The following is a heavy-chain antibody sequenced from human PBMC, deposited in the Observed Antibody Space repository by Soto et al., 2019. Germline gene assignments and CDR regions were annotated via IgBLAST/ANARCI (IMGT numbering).Heavy chain of an antibody. CDR3: ARLTRIAAAGRRYYGMDV. V-gene: IGHV5-10-1*01. D-gene: IGHD6-13*01. Sequence: PGESLKISCKGSGYSFTSYWISWVRQMPGKGLGWMGRIDPSDSYTNYSPSFQGHVTISADKSISTAYLQLSSLKASDTAMYYCARLTRIAAAGRRYYGMDVWGQGTTVTVSS. J-gene: IGHJ6*02. CDR1: GYSFTSYW. CDR2: IDPSDSYT.